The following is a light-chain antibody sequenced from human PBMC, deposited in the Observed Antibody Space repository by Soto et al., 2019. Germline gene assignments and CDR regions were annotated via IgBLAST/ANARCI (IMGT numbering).Light chain of an antibody. CDR1: SSDVGAYHY. CDR2: QVT. Sequence: QSALTQPASVSGSPGQSITISCTGTSSDVGAYHYFSWYQHHPGKAPKLMIYQVTNRPSGVSDRFSGSKSGNTASLTISGLRADDEADYYCTSYSSTDTFYVFGTGTKVTVL. CDR3: TSYSSTDTFYV. J-gene: IGLJ1*01. V-gene: IGLV2-14*01.